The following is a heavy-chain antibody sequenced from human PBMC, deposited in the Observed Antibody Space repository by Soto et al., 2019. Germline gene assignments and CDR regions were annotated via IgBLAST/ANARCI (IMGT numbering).Heavy chain of an antibody. V-gene: IGHV3-53*02. Sequence: EVQLVETGGGLIQPGGSLRLSCAASGFTVSSNYMSWVRQAPGKGLEWVSVIYSGGSTYYADSVKGRFTISRDNSKNTLYLQMNSLRAEDTAVYYCARVPRGAVVDYWGQGTLVTVSS. J-gene: IGHJ4*02. CDR2: IYSGGST. D-gene: IGHD2-21*01. CDR1: GFTVSSNY. CDR3: ARVPRGAVVDY.